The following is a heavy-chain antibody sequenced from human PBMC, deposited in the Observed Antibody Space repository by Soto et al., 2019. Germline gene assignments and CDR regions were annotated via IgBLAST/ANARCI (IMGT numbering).Heavy chain of an antibody. Sequence: GASVKVSCKASGGTFISYAISWVRQAPGQGLEWMGGIIPIFGTANYAQKFQGRVTITADVSTSTAYMELSSLRSEDTAVYYCARKVMVRNGYKSGPLDYWGQGTLVTVSS. CDR2: IIPIFGTA. D-gene: IGHD2-8*01. V-gene: IGHV1-69*13. J-gene: IGHJ4*02. CDR1: GGTFISYA. CDR3: ARKVMVRNGYKSGPLDY.